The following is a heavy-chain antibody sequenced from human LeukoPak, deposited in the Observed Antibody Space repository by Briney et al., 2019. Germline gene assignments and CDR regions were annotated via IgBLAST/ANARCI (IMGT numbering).Heavy chain of an antibody. Sequence: PSETLSLTCTVSGGSISSSSYYWGWIRQPPGKGVEWIGDIYYSGSPDYSPSLKSRVTIPVATSKTQFSLKMSSVTAADTAVYYCAKDNWGEWLLPYWGQGTLVTVSS. V-gene: IGHV4-39*07. CDR1: GGSISSSSYY. CDR3: AKDNWGEWLLPY. J-gene: IGHJ4*02. CDR2: IYYSGSP. D-gene: IGHD3-3*01.